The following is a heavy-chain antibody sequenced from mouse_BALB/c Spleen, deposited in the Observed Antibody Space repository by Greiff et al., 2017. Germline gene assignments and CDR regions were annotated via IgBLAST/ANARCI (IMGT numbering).Heavy chain of an antibody. Sequence: VMLVESGPGLVAPSQSLSITCTVSGFSLTSYGVHWVRQPPGKGLEWLGVIWAGGSTNYNSALMSRLSISKDNSKSQVFLKMNSLQTDDTAMYYCARDFDGYYPWFAYWGQGTLVTVSA. D-gene: IGHD2-3*01. CDR1: GFSLTSYG. CDR3: ARDFDGYYPWFAY. J-gene: IGHJ3*01. CDR2: IWAGGST. V-gene: IGHV2-9*02.